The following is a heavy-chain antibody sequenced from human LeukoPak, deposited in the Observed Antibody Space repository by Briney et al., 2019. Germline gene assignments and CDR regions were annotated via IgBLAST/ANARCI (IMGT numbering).Heavy chain of an antibody. CDR2: IIPIFGTA. J-gene: IGHJ4*02. CDR1: GGTFTSYA. D-gene: IGHD7-27*01. CDR3: ARETGGPKFDY. Sequence: ASVKVSCKASGGTFTSYAISWVRQAPGQGLEWMGGIIPIFGTANYAQKFQGRVTITADESTSTAYMELSSLRSEDTAVYYCARETGGPKFDYWGQGTLVTVSS. V-gene: IGHV1-69*01.